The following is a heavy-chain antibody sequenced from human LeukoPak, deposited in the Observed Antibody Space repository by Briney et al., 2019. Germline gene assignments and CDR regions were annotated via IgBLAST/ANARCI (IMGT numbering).Heavy chain of an antibody. CDR1: GFTFSSYA. CDR2: IKRKTDGGTT. J-gene: IGHJ4*02. CDR3: ITEDYGDYVWPH. Sequence: GGSLRLSCAASGFTFSSYAMTWVRQAPGKGLEWVGRIKRKTDGGTTDYAAPVKGRFTISRDDSKNTLYLQMNSLKTEDTAVYYCITEDYGDYVWPHWGQGTLVTVSS. V-gene: IGHV3-15*01. D-gene: IGHD4-17*01.